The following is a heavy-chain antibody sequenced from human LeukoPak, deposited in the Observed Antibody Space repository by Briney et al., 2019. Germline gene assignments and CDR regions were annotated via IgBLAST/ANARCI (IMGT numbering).Heavy chain of an antibody. D-gene: IGHD6-13*01. CDR3: ARFPEGSSTWSIDF. CDR1: GFTLSSCS. V-gene: IGHV3-21*01. J-gene: IGHJ4*02. Sequence: KPGGSLRLSCAASGFTLSSCSMNWVRQAPGKGLERVSSISRSSGYVFYADSMKGRFTVSRDNSKNSLYLQMNTLRAEDTAVYYCARFPEGSSTWSIDFWGQGTLVTVSS. CDR2: ISRSSGYV.